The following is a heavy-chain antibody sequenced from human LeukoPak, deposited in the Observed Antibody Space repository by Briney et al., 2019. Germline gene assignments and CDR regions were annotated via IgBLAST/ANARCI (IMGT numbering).Heavy chain of an antibody. Sequence: PGGSLRLSCAAAGFTFSSYSMKWVRQAPGKGLEWVSSISRSSSYIYYADSVEGRFTISRDNAKNSLYLQMNSLRAEDTAVYYCARDTILGDCSGGSCETSTWGQGTLVTVSS. J-gene: IGHJ5*02. CDR2: ISRSSSYI. V-gene: IGHV3-21*01. D-gene: IGHD2-15*01. CDR3: ARDTILGDCSGGSCETST. CDR1: GFTFSSYS.